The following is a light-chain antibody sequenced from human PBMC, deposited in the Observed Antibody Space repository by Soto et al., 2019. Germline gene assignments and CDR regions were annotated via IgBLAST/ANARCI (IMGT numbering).Light chain of an antibody. CDR2: AAS. J-gene: IGKJ2*01. V-gene: IGKV1-9*01. CDR1: QGIANY. Sequence: IQLTQSPSSLSASVGDRVTITCRASQGIANYLAWYHKKPGTAPKLLTYAASALQSGVPSRFSGSGSGTDFTLTISSLQPEDVATYNCQELDNSPPYTFGHGTKVE. CDR3: QELDNSPPYT.